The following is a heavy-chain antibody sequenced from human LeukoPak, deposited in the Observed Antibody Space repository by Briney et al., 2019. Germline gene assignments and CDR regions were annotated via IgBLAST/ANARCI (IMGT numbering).Heavy chain of an antibody. CDR2: FISKSDGGTT. Sequence: PGGSLRLSCAPSGFSFRSAWMNWARQAPGKGLEWVGRFISKSDGGTTDYAAPVKGRLTISGDDSKNTLYLQMNSLKTEDTALYYCIADSAAAGLDAFDIWGQGTMVTVSP. CDR3: IADSAAAGLDAFDI. J-gene: IGHJ3*02. D-gene: IGHD6-13*01. CDR1: GFSFRSAW. V-gene: IGHV3-15*01.